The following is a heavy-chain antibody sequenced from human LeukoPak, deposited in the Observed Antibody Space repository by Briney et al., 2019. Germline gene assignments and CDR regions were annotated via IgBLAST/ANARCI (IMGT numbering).Heavy chain of an antibody. D-gene: IGHD3-10*01. J-gene: IGHJ4*02. CDR1: GGSISTYY. V-gene: IGHV4-59*01. CDR3: ARETPMVRGVISYYFDY. CDR2: IYYSGST. Sequence: SETLSLTCTVSGGSISTYYWSWIRQPPGKGLEWIGYIYYSGSTNYNPSLKSRVTISVDTSKNQFSLKLSSVTAADTAVYYCARETPMVRGVISYYFDYWGQGTLVTVSS.